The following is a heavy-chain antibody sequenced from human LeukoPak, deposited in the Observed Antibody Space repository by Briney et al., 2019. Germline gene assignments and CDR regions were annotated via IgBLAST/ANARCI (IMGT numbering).Heavy chain of an antibody. D-gene: IGHD1-26*01. J-gene: IGHJ4*02. Sequence: GGSLRLSCAASGFSFSNYGMSWVRQAPGKGLEWVSAISGSGAVTYYADSVKGRFTISRDNSKNTVYLQMNSLRAEDTAVYYCAKDRVGATLHFDYWGQGTLVTVSS. CDR1: GFSFSNYG. CDR3: AKDRVGATLHFDY. V-gene: IGHV3-23*01. CDR2: ISGSGAVT.